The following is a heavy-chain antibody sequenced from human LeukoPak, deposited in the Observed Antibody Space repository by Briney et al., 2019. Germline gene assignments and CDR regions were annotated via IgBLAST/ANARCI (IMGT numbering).Heavy chain of an antibody. Sequence: SETLSLTCTVSGGFISTYYWSCLRQSPGKGLEWIGYIHERGSTNHNPSLKSRVTMSVDTSKNQFSLKLTSVTAADTAVYFCAKSPRTVTTIFDYWGQGTLVTVSS. CDR2: IHERGST. CDR1: GGFISTYY. V-gene: IGHV4-59*01. J-gene: IGHJ4*02. D-gene: IGHD5-12*01. CDR3: AKSPRTVTTIFDY.